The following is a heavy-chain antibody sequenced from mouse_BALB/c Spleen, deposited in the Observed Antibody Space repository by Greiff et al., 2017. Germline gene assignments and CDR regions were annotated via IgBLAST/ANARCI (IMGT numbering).Heavy chain of an antibody. V-gene: IGHV1-5*01. J-gene: IGHJ1*01. CDR3: TRSPDGNWYFDG. CDR1: GYSFTSYW. D-gene: IGHD2-3*01. Sequence: EVQLQQSGTVLARPGASVKMSCKASGYSFTSYWMHWVKQRPGQGLEWIGAIYPGNSDTSYNQKFKGKAKLTAVTSASTAYMELSSLTNEDSAVYYCTRSPDGNWYFDGGGAGTTVTVSS. CDR2: IYPGNSDT.